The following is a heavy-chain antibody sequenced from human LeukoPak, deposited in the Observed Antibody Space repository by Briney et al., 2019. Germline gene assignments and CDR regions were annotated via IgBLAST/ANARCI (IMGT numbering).Heavy chain of an antibody. CDR2: IYSGGST. V-gene: IGHV3-66*04. Sequence: GGSLRLSCAASGFTVSSNYMSWVRQAPGKGLEWVSVIYSGGSTYYADSVKGRFTISRDNSKNTLYLQMNSLRAEDTAVYYCARPDYYDSSGYPPFDYWGQGTLVTVSS. J-gene: IGHJ4*02. CDR3: ARPDYYDSSGYPPFDY. D-gene: IGHD3-22*01. CDR1: GFTVSSNY.